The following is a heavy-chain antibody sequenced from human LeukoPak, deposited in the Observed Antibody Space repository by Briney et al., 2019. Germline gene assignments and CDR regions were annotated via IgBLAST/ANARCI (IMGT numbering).Heavy chain of an antibody. CDR3: ARDALEYSSSSAYDY. Sequence: SVKVSCKASGGTFSSYAISWVRQAPGQGLEWMGGIIPIFGTANYAQKFQGRVTITADESTSTAYMELSSLRSEDTAVYYCARDALEYSSSSAYDYWGQGTLVTVSS. J-gene: IGHJ4*02. CDR2: IIPIFGTA. V-gene: IGHV1-69*13. CDR1: GGTFSSYA. D-gene: IGHD6-6*01.